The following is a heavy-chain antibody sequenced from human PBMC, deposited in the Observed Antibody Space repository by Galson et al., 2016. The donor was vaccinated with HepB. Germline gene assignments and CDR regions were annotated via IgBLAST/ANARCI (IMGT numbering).Heavy chain of an antibody. Sequence: PALVKPTQTLTLTCSVSGISVTTFEVGVGWIRQSPGKAPEWLAIIYWDDEDRYSPSLKSRLTITRDTSKNQVVLTMINMDPEDTATYYCAHRARTRYFDTGDQGTLVTVSS. CDR1: GISVTTFEVG. V-gene: IGHV2-5*02. J-gene: IGHJ4*02. CDR2: IYWDDED. CDR3: AHRARTRYFDT. D-gene: IGHD3/OR15-3a*01.